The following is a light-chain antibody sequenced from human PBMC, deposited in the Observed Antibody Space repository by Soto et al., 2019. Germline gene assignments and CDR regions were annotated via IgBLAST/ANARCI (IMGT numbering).Light chain of an antibody. V-gene: IGLV2-14*03. CDR1: SSDVGGYNY. Sequence: QSVLTQPASVSGSPGQSITISCTGTSSDVGGYNYVSWYQRHPGKAPKLMIFDVSNRPSGVSNRFSCSKSANTASLTISGLQAEDEADYFCSSYTSSTTPYVFGTGTQLTVL. CDR3: SSYTSSTTPYV. CDR2: DVS. J-gene: IGLJ1*01.